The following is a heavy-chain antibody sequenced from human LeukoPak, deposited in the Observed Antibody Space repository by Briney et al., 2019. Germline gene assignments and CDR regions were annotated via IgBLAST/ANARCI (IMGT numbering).Heavy chain of an antibody. D-gene: IGHD3-3*01. CDR1: GGSFSGYY. J-gene: IGHJ4*02. V-gene: IGHV4-34*01. CDR3: ALFGLVGSDY. CDR2: INHSGSI. Sequence: SETLSLTCAVYGGSFSGYYWRWIRKPPGKGWEWIGEINHSGSINYNQSLKSRVTISVDTSKNHCSLKLSSVTAADTAVYYCALFGLVGSDYWGQGTLVTVSS.